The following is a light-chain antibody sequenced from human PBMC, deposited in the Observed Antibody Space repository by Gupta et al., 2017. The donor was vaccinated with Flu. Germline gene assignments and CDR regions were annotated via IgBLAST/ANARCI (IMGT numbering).Light chain of an antibody. CDR2: SNN. CDR1: SSNIGSNT. Sequence: PSASGTPGQRVTISCSGSSSNIGSNTVNWYQQLPGTAPKLLIYSNNQRPSGVPDRFSGSKSGTSASLAISGLQSEDEADYYCAACDNSLNGWVFGGGTKLTVL. V-gene: IGLV1-44*01. CDR3: AACDNSLNGWV. J-gene: IGLJ3*02.